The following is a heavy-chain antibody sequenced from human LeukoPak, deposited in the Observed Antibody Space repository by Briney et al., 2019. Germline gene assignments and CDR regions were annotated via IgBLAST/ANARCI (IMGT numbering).Heavy chain of an antibody. CDR2: LISSGDTT. CDR1: GFAFRNYA. V-gene: IGHV3-23*01. D-gene: IGHD5-18*01. J-gene: IGHJ4*02. Sequence: QSGGSLRLSCAASGFAFRNYAMSWVRQAPGKGLEWVSSLISSGDTTYYADSVKGRFTISRDNSKNTVHLQMDSLRAEDSAVYYCAKNAGYSYGLYYFDYWGQGTLVTVSS. CDR3: AKNAGYSYGLYYFDY.